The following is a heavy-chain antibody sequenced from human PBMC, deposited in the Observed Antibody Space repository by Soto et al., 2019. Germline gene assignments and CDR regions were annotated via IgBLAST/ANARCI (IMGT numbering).Heavy chain of an antibody. V-gene: IGHV3-21*06. CDR2: ISSRSNYI. CDR1: GFDFSSFA. Sequence: EVQLVESGGGLVKFGGSLRLSCAVSGFDFSSFAMNWVRQAPGKGLEWVSSISSRSNYIYFADSVKGRFTVSRDNAKNSLYLQMSSLRAEDTAVYYCAREVFDRGETGGNGLDDWGQGTTVTVSS. J-gene: IGHJ6*02. D-gene: IGHD3-10*01. CDR3: AREVFDRGETGGNGLDD.